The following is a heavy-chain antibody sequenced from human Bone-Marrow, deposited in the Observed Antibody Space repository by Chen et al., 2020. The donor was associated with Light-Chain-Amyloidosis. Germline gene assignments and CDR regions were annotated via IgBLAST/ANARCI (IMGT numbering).Heavy chain of an antibody. CDR1: GYTLPNYW. J-gene: IGHJ4*02. CDR3: ARRRDGYNFDY. D-gene: IGHD5-12*01. Sequence: EVQLGQSGPEGKTPGESLRIPGRGPGYTLPNYWIGWVRQMPGKGLEWMGVIYPDDSDARYSPSFEGQVTISADKSITTAYLQWRSLKASDTAMYYCARRRDGYNFDYWGQGTLVTVSS. V-gene: IGHV5-51*01. CDR2: IYPDDSDA.